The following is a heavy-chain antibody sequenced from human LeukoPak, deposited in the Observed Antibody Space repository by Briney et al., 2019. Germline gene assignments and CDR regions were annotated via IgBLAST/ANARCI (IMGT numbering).Heavy chain of an antibody. V-gene: IGHV3-30*03. CDR1: GFTFRTYG. CDR2: ISYDGSNK. CDR3: ARVGYYYDSSGDPFAGAFDI. J-gene: IGHJ3*02. D-gene: IGHD3-22*01. Sequence: GGSLRLSCAASGFTFRTYGMHWVRQAPGKGLEWGAVISYDGSNKYYADSVKGRFTISRDNSKNTLYLQMNSLRAEETAVYYCARVGYYYDSSGDPFAGAFDIWGQGTMVTVSS.